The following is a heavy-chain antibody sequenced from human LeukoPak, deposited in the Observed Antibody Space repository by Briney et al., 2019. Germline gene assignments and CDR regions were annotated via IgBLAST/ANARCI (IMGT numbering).Heavy chain of an antibody. V-gene: IGHV2-5*02. D-gene: IGHD2-21*02. CDR2: SYWDDDK. Sequence: SGPTLVNPTQTLTLTCTFSGFSLSTSGVGVGWIRQPPGKALEWLALSYWDDDKRYSPSLKSRLTITKDTSKNKVVLTMTNMDPVDTATYYCAHSVVTAIWGFNYFDYWGQGTLVTVSS. J-gene: IGHJ4*02. CDR3: AHSVVTAIWGFNYFDY. CDR1: GFSLSTSGVG.